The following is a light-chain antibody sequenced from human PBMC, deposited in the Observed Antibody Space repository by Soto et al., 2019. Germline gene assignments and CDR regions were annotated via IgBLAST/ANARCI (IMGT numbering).Light chain of an antibody. J-gene: IGKJ4*01. CDR3: MQPLYTPFP. CDR1: QSLLHSNGYKY. CDR2: LGS. Sequence: DIVLTQSPLSLPVTPGEPASISCRSSQSLLHSNGYKYLDWFVQKPGQSPQLLIYLGSNRASGVPDRFSGSESGTDFTLKISRVEAEDVGIYYCMQPLYTPFPFGGGTMVEIK. V-gene: IGKV2-28*01.